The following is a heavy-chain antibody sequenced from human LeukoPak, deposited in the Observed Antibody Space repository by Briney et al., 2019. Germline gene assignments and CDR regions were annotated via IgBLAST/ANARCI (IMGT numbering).Heavy chain of an antibody. Sequence: ASVKVSCKASGGTFSSYAISWVRQAPGQGLEWMGGIIPIFGTANYAQKFQGRVTITADESTSTAYMELSSLRSEDTAVYYCASRWVNDADLGMGVWGQGTTVTVSS. D-gene: IGHD5-24*01. J-gene: IGHJ6*02. CDR2: IIPIFGTA. CDR1: GGTFSSYA. CDR3: ASRWVNDADLGMGV. V-gene: IGHV1-69*13.